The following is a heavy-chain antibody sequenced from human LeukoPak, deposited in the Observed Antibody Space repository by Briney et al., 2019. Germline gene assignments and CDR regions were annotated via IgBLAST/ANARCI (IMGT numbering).Heavy chain of an antibody. CDR1: GFTFSSYS. J-gene: IGHJ6*02. CDR2: ISSSSSTI. CDR3: ARDLASGYDHQDGMDV. D-gene: IGHD5-12*01. Sequence: PGGSLRLSCAASGFTFSSYSMNWVRQAPGKGLEWVSYISSSSSTIYYADSVKGRFTISRDNAKNSLYLQMNSLRAEDTAVYYCARDLASGYDHQDGMDVWGQGTTVTVSS. V-gene: IGHV3-48*01.